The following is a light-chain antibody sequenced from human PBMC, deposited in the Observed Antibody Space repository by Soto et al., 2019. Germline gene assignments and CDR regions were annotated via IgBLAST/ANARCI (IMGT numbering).Light chain of an antibody. CDR2: DTS. CDR1: TGAVTSGHY. J-gene: IGLJ2*01. CDR3: MVPSGGGVV. Sequence: QTVVTQEASLTVSPGGTLTLTCGSSTGAVTSGHYPYWFQQKPGQAPRTLIYDTSNKHSWTPARFSGSLLGGKAALTLSGAQPEDEADYYCMVPSGGGVVFGGGTKLTVL. V-gene: IGLV7-46*01.